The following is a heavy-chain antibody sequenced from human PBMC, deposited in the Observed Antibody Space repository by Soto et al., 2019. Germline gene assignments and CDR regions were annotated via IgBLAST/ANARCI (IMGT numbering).Heavy chain of an antibody. J-gene: IGHJ4*02. V-gene: IGHV4-4*02. CDR1: GGSISSSNW. CDR3: ARSLGRMGLFDY. Sequence: QVQLQESGPGLVKPSGTLSLTCAVSGGSISSSNWWSWVRQPPGKGLEWIGEIYHSGSTNYNPSRKRRVTISVDNSKNQFSLKLSAVTAADTAVYYCARSLGRMGLFDYWGQGTLVTVSS. D-gene: IGHD3-16*01. CDR2: IYHSGST.